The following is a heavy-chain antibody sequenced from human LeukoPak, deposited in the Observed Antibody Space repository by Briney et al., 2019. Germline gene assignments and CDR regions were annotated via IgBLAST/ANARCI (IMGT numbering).Heavy chain of an antibody. CDR2: IKQDGSEK. D-gene: IGHD2-2*02. Sequence: PGGSLGLSCAASGFTFSSYWMSWVRQAPGKGLEWVANIKQDGSEKYYVDSVKGRFTISRDNAKNSLYLQMNSLRAEDTAVYYCARDLYCSSTSCYTELLHFFDYWGQGTLVTVSS. CDR1: GFTFSSYW. J-gene: IGHJ4*02. CDR3: ARDLYCSSTSCYTELLHFFDY. V-gene: IGHV3-7*01.